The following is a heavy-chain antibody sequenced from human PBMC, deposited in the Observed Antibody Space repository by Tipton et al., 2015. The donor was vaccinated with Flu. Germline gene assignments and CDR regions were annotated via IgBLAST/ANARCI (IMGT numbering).Heavy chain of an antibody. Sequence: SLRLSCAASGFTFSSYDMHWVRQATGKGLEWVSAIGTAGDTYYPGSVKGRFTISRENAKNSLYLQMNSLRAGDTAVYYCARVSLESDAFDIWGQGTMVTVSS. V-gene: IGHV3-13*01. CDR2: IGTAGDT. D-gene: IGHD3-3*01. CDR1: GFTFSSYD. CDR3: ARVSLESDAFDI. J-gene: IGHJ3*02.